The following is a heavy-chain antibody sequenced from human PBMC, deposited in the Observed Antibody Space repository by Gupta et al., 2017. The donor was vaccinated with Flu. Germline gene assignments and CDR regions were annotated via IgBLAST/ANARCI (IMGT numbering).Heavy chain of an antibody. CDR3: ARRYCSGGSCYFDY. Sequence: QVTLKESGPALVKPTQTLTLTCTFSGFSLSTSGMRVSWIRQPPGKALEWLARIEWDDDKFYSTSLKTRLTISKDTSKNQVVLTMTNRDPVDTATYYCARRYCSGGSCYFDYWGQGTLVTVSS. D-gene: IGHD2-15*01. V-gene: IGHV2-70*04. CDR1: GFSLSTSGMR. J-gene: IGHJ4*02. CDR2: IEWDDDK.